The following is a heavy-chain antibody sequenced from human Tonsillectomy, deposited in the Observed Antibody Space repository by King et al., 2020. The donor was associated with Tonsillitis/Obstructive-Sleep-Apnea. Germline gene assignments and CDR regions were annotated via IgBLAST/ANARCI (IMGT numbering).Heavy chain of an antibody. CDR1: GFSISSYE. V-gene: IGHV3-48*03. J-gene: IGHJ5*02. CDR3: ARVINDYGDNWFDP. CDR2: ISSSGSTI. Sequence: DVQLVESGGGLVQPGGSLRLSCAASGFSISSYEMNWVRQAPGKGLEWVSYISSSGSTIYYADSVKGRFTISRDNAKNSLYLQMNSLRAEDTAVYYCARVINDYGDNWFDPWGQGTLVTVSS. D-gene: IGHD4/OR15-4a*01.